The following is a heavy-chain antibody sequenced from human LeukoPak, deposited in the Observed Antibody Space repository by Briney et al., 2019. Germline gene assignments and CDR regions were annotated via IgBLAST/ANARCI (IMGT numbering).Heavy chain of an antibody. D-gene: IGHD4-23*01. CDR3: ARDPTTVVTVPYYFDF. CDR2: IDHRGHP. Sequence: SETLSLTCAVYGGSFTGYHWNWIRQSPQRGLEWIGEIDHRGHPHYNPSLESRLTISVDTSKNQFSLTLKSVTAADTAVYFCARDPTTVVTVPYYFDFWGQGTPVTVSS. V-gene: IGHV4-34*01. CDR1: GGSFTGYH. J-gene: IGHJ4*02.